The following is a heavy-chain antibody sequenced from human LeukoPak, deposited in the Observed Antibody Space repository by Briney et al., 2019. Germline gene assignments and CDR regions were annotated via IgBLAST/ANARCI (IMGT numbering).Heavy chain of an antibody. D-gene: IGHD6-13*01. Sequence: SQTLSLTCAISGDSVSTNAWTWIRQSPLRGLEWLGRTYYRTTWYNEYALSVKSRITINPDTSKNQFSLHLTSVTPDDAAAYFCARDIAAACDYWGQGTLVTVSS. J-gene: IGHJ4*02. CDR3: ARDIAAACDY. CDR2: TYYRTTWYN. CDR1: GDSVSTNA. V-gene: IGHV6-1*01.